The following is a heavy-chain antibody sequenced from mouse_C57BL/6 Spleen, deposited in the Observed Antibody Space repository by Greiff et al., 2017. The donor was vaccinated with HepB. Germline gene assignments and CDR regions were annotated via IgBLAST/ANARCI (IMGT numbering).Heavy chain of an antibody. CDR1: GYTFTSYG. CDR2: IYPRSGNT. J-gene: IGHJ3*01. V-gene: IGHV1-81*01. CDR3: ATIAAVVAGSAY. D-gene: IGHD1-1*01. Sequence: QVQLQQSGAELARPGASVKLSCKASGYTFTSYGISWVKQRTGQGLEWIGEIYPRSGNTYYNEKFKGKATLTADKSSSTAYMELRSLTSEDSAVYFCATIAAVVAGSAYWGQGTLVTVSA.